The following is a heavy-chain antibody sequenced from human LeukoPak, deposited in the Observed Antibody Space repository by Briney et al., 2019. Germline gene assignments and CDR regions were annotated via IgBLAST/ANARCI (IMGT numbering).Heavy chain of an antibody. J-gene: IGHJ4*02. Sequence: SVKVSCKASGGTFSSYAISWVRQAPGQGLEWMGRTIPIFGTANYAQKFQGRVTITADKSTSTAYMELSSLRSEDTAVYYCARVFSEDPGYSGYDYGYWGQGTLVTVSS. V-gene: IGHV1-69*06. CDR2: TIPIFGTA. CDR1: GGTFSSYA. CDR3: ARVFSEDPGYSGYDYGY. D-gene: IGHD5-12*01.